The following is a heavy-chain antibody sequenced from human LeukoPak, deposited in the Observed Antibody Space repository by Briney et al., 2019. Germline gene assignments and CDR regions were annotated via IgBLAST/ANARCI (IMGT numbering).Heavy chain of an antibody. CDR1: GGSISSGGYS. CDR3: ASLGGARDY. J-gene: IGHJ4*02. Sequence: PSQTLSLTCAVSGGSISSGGYSWSWIRQPPGKGLEWIGYIYHSGSTYYSPSLKSRVTISVDRSKNQFSLKLSSVTAADTAVYYCASLGGARDYWGQGTLVTVSS. CDR2: IYHSGST. D-gene: IGHD3-10*01. V-gene: IGHV4-30-2*01.